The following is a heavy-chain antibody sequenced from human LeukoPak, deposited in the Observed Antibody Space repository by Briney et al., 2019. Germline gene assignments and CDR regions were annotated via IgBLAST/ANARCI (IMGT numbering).Heavy chain of an antibody. Sequence: SETLSLTCAVYGGSFSGYYWSWIRQPPGKGLEWIGSIYHSGSTYYNPSLKSRVTISVDTSKNQFSLKLSSVTAADTAVYYCARHNGYYDILTPFDYWGQGTLVTVSS. J-gene: IGHJ4*02. D-gene: IGHD3-9*01. CDR1: GGSFSGYY. V-gene: IGHV4-34*01. CDR3: ARHNGYYDILTPFDY. CDR2: IYHSGST.